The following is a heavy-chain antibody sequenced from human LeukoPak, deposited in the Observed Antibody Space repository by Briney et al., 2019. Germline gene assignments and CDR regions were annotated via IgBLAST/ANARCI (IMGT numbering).Heavy chain of an antibody. Sequence: AASVKVSCKASGYTFPNFGISWVRQAPGQGLEWMGWISAYNGNTNYAQKLQGRVTMTTDTSTSTAYMELRSLRSDDTAVYYCALTWIQLWEDYYYMDVWGKGTTVTVSS. CDR3: ALTWIQLWEDYYYMDV. V-gene: IGHV1-18*01. CDR1: GYTFPNFG. D-gene: IGHD5-18*01. CDR2: ISAYNGNT. J-gene: IGHJ6*03.